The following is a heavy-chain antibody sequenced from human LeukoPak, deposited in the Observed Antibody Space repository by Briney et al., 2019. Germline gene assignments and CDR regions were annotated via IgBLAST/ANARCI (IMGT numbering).Heavy chain of an antibody. CDR3: ATDSTIFGVVIPFDP. CDR1: VYTLTELS. D-gene: IGHD3-3*01. CDR2: FDPEDGET. J-gene: IGHJ5*02. Sequence: GASVKVSCKVSVYTLTELSMHWVRQAPGKGLEWMGGFDPEDGETIYAQKFQGRVTMTEDTSTDTAYMELSSLRSEDTAVYYCATDSTIFGVVIPFDPWGQGTLVTVSS. V-gene: IGHV1-24*01.